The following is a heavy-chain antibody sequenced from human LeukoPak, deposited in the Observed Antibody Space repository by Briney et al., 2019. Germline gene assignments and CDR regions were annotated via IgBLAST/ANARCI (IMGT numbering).Heavy chain of an antibody. V-gene: IGHV4-59*01. CDR3: ARFPDPPPIPAAMPAWYYYYGMDV. Sequence: SETLSLTCTVSGGSISSYYWSWIRQPPGKGLEWIGYIYYSGSTNYNPSLKSRVTISVDTSKNQFSLKLSSVTAADTAVYYCARFPDPPPIPAAMPAWYYYYGMDVWGQGTTVTVSS. CDR1: GGSISSYY. CDR2: IYYSGST. J-gene: IGHJ6*02. D-gene: IGHD2-2*01.